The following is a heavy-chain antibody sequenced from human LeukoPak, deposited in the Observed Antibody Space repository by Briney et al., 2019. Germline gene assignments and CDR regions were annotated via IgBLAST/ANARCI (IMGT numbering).Heavy chain of an antibody. Sequence: GGSLRLSCAASGFTFSSYWMSWVRQAPGKGLEGVANIKQDGSEKYYVDSVKGRFTISRDNDKNSLYLQMNSLRAEDTAVYYCARAAFGESYRKPDYWGQGTLVTVSS. CDR3: ARAAFGESYRKPDY. V-gene: IGHV3-7*01. CDR2: IKQDGSEK. J-gene: IGHJ4*02. CDR1: GFTFSSYW. D-gene: IGHD1-26*01.